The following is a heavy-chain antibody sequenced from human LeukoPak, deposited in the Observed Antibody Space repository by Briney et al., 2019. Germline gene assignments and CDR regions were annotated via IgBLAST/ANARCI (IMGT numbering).Heavy chain of an antibody. CDR1: GYRFNSQG. J-gene: IGHJ4*02. V-gene: IGHV1-2*02. CDR2: INPNSGGT. Sequence: ASVKVSCKASGYRFNSQGMNWVRQAPGQGLEWMGWINPNSGGTNYAQKFQGRVTMTRDTSISTAYMELSRLRSDDTAVYYCARIRLRYFDWLPNRYYFDYWGQGTLVTVSS. CDR3: ARIRLRYFDWLPNRYYFDY. D-gene: IGHD3-9*01.